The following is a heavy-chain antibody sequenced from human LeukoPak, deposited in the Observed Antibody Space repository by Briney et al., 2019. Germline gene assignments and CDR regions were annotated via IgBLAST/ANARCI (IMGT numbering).Heavy chain of an antibody. CDR1: GFTFRSYG. J-gene: IGHJ4*02. D-gene: IGHD6-19*01. Sequence: GGSLRLSCAASGFTFRSYGMHWVRQAPGKGLEWVAFIRYDGSSKYYADSVKGRFTISRDNSKNTLYLQMNSLRAEDTAVYYCAKDWSYSGWAYYFDYWGQGTLVTVSS. CDR3: AKDWSYSGWAYYFDY. V-gene: IGHV3-30*02. CDR2: IRYDGSSK.